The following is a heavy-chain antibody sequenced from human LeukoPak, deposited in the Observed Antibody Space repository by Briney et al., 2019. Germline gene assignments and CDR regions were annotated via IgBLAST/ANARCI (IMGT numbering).Heavy chain of an antibody. CDR1: GFTFSSYG. V-gene: IGHV3-23*01. CDR2: ISDSGGST. CDR3: AKRSGSTWGHFDY. Sequence: GGSLRLSCVVSGFTFSSYGMSWVRQAPGKGLEWVSTISDSGGSTYSADSVKGRFTISRDNSKNTLYLQMNSLRAEDTAVYYCAKRSGSTWGHFDYWGQGTLVTVSS. J-gene: IGHJ4*02. D-gene: IGHD6-19*01.